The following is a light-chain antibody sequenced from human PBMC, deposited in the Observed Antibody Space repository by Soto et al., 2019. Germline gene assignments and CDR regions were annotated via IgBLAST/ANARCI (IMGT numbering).Light chain of an antibody. J-gene: IGLJ2*01. Sequence: QSALTQPRSVSGSPGQSVTISCTGTSSDVGGYNYVSWYQQHPGKAPKLMIYDVTTPPSGVPDRFSGSKSGNTASLTISGLQAEDEADYYCCSYAGIYHLLFGGGTKLTVL. CDR3: CSYAGIYHLL. CDR2: DVT. V-gene: IGLV2-11*01. CDR1: SSDVGGYNY.